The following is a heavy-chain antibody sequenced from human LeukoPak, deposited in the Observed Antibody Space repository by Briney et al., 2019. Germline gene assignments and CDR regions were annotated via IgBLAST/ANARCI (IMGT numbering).Heavy chain of an antibody. CDR1: GGSISSSSYY. J-gene: IGHJ3*02. V-gene: IGHV4-39*07. CDR2: IYYSGST. Sequence: SETLSLTCTVSGGSISSSSYYWGWIRQPPGKELEWIGSIYYSGSTYYNPSVKSRVTISVDTSKNQFSLKLNSVTAADTAVYYCARGLDAFDIWGQGTMVTVSS. D-gene: IGHD3-16*01. CDR3: ARGLDAFDI.